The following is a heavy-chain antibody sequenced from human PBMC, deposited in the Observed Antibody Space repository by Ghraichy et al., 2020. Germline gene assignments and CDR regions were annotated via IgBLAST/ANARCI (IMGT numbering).Heavy chain of an antibody. CDR3: ASSEQWLAPFDF. V-gene: IGHV4-59*01. CDR2: IHYSGST. CDR1: YGSISNYY. D-gene: IGHD6-19*01. Sequence: SETLSLTCTVSYGSISNYYWSWIRQPPGRGLEWIGYIHYSGSTNYNPSLKSRVTISLDTSKNQFSLKLNSVTAADTAVYFCASSEQWLAPFDFWGQGTLVTVSS. J-gene: IGHJ4*02.